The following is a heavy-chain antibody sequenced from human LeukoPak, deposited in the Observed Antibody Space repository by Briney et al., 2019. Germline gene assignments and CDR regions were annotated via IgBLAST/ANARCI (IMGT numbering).Heavy chain of an antibody. D-gene: IGHD3-16*01. J-gene: IGHJ4*02. CDR3: ARDGPGVMITFGGVYY. CDR2: IYSGGST. CDR1: GFIVSSNY. Sequence: HPGGSLRLSCAASGFIVSSNYMNWVRQAPGKGLEWVSIIYSGGSTYYADSVKGRFTISRDNSKNTLYLQMNSLRTEDTAVYYCARDGPGVMITFGGVYYWGQGTLVTVSS. V-gene: IGHV3-53*05.